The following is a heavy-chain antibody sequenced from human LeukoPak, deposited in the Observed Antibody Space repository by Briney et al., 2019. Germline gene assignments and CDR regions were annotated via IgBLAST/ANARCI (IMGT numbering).Heavy chain of an antibody. D-gene: IGHD3-3*01. CDR1: GGSISSGSYY. J-gene: IGHJ6*03. V-gene: IGHV4-61*02. CDR2: IYTSGST. CDR3: AREADYDAYRPINYYYYMDV. Sequence: PSQTLSLACTVSGGSISSGSYYWSWIRQPAGKGLEWIGRIYTSGSTNYNPSLKRRVTISVDTSKNQFSLKLSSVTAADTAVYYCAREADYDAYRPINYYYYMDVWGKGTTVTVSS.